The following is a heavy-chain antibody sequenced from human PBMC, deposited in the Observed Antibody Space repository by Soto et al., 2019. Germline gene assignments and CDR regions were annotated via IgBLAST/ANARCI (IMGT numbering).Heavy chain of an antibody. D-gene: IGHD2-2*02. J-gene: IGHJ6*02. CDR2: ISSRSDI. CDR3: AREYTAWPLDYGLEV. V-gene: IGHV3-21*01. CDR1: GFTFSTYS. Sequence: GGSLRLSCVGSGFTFSTYSINLVRQAPGKGLEWVSSISSRSDIYYADSVKGRFTISRENDKNSVSLQMNSLRAEDTAVYYCAREYTAWPLDYGLEVWGQGTKVTVSS.